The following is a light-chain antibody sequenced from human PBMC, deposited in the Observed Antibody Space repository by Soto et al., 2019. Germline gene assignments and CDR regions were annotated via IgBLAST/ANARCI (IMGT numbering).Light chain of an antibody. CDR3: QSYDSSLSGSRVV. CDR1: SSNIGAGYD. V-gene: IGLV1-40*01. Sequence: QSVLTHPPSVSGAPGQRVTISCTGSSSNIGAGYDVHWYQQLPGTAPKLLIYGNSNRPSGVPDRFSGSKSGTSASLAITGLQAEDEADYYCQSYDSSLSGSRVVFGGGTKLTVL. J-gene: IGLJ2*01. CDR2: GNS.